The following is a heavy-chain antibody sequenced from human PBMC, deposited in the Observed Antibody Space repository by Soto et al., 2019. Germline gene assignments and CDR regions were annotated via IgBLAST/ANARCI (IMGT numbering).Heavy chain of an antibody. J-gene: IGHJ6*02. D-gene: IGHD3-3*01. CDR1: GGSISSSNW. Sequence: SETLSLTCAVSGGSISSSNWWSWVRQPPGKGLEWIGEIYHSGSTNYNPSLKSRVTISVDKSKNQFSLKLSSVTAADTAVYYCARDLRTYYDFWSGYYPNYYYYGMDVWGQGTTVTVSS. CDR3: ARDLRTYYDFWSGYYPNYYYYGMDV. V-gene: IGHV4-4*02. CDR2: IYHSGST.